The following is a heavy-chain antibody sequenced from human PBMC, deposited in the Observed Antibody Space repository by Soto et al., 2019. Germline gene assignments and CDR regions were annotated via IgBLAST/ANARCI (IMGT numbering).Heavy chain of an antibody. CDR1: GYTFTSYY. CDR2: INPSGGST. D-gene: IGHD2-8*01. J-gene: IGHJ6*02. Sequence: ASVKVSCKASGYTFTSYYMHWVRQAPGQGLEWMGIINPSGGSTSYAQKFQGRVTMTRDTSTSTVYMELSSLRSEDTAVYYCASALPYCTNGVCYTGYYYGMDVWGQGTTVTVSS. CDR3: ASALPYCTNGVCYTGYYYGMDV. V-gene: IGHV1-46*01.